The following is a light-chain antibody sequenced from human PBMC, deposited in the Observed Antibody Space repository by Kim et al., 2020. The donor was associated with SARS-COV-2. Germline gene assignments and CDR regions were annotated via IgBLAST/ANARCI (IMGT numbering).Light chain of an antibody. CDR3: QAWDSSTAV. Sequence: SYELTQPPSVSVSPGQTASITCSGDKLGDKYACWYQQKPGQSPVLVIYQDSKRPSGIPERFSGSNSGNTATLTISGTQAMDEADYYCQAWDSSTAVFGGGPSLPS. J-gene: IGLJ2*01. CDR1: KLGDKY. CDR2: QDS. V-gene: IGLV3-1*01.